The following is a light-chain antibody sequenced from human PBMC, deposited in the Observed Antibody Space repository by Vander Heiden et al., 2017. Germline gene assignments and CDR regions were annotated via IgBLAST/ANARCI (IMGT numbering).Light chain of an antibody. Sequence: QSALPQPPPTSAPPGPSVTISCTGTSYDVGGYNYVSWYQQHAGKAPNLMIYEVPKRPAGAPDCFAGSKSGNTASLTVSGLQAEEEADYYCSSYAGSNSLVFGGGTKLAVL. CDR1: SYDVGGYNY. CDR3: SSYAGSNSLV. J-gene: IGLJ2*01. V-gene: IGLV2-8*01. CDR2: EVP.